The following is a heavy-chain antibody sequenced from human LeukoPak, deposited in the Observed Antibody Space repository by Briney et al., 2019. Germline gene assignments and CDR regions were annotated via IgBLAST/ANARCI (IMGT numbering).Heavy chain of an antibody. CDR3: ARAGGYSYGLDY. CDR2: MNPNSGNT. J-gene: IGHJ4*02. CDR1: GYTFTSCD. D-gene: IGHD5-18*01. V-gene: IGHV1-8*03. Sequence: VASVKVSCKASGYTFTSCDINWVRQATGQGLEWMGWMNPNSGNTGYAQKFQGRVTITRNTSISTAYMELSSLRSEDTAVYYCARAGGYSYGLDYWGQGTLVTVSS.